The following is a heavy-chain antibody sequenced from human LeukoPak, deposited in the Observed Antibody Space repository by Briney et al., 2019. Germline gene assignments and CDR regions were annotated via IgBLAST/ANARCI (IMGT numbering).Heavy chain of an antibody. V-gene: IGHV3-69-1*02. CDR3: VGDPTTNRYQFFQY. J-gene: IGHJ1*01. D-gene: IGHD1-14*01. CDR1: GFTFRNYA. CDR2: MDRHSDI. Sequence: PGGSLRLSCAASGFTFRNYAMSWVRQAPGKGLEWVSCMDRHSDIYYANSVRGRFTISRDNAKNSVFLQMNRLTVEDTALYYCVGDPTTNRYQFFQYWGQGALVTVSS.